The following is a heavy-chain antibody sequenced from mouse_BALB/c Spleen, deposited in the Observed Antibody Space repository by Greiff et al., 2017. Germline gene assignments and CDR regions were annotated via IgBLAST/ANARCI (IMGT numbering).Heavy chain of an antibody. V-gene: IGHV1-69*02. J-gene: IGHJ2*01. CDR3: TRSDYDEGFDY. CDR2: IYPSDSYT. CDR1: GYTFTSYW. D-gene: IGHD2-4*01. Sequence: QVQLQQSGAELVRPGASVKLSCKASGYTFTSYWINWVKQRPGQGLEWIGNIYPSDSYTNYNQKFKGKAKLTAVTSTSTAYMELSSLTNEDSAVYYCTRSDYDEGFDYWGQGTTLTVSS.